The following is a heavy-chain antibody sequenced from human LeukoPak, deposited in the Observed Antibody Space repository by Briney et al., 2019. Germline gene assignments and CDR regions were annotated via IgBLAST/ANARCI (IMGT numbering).Heavy chain of an antibody. CDR1: GFTFSSYI. CDR3: ARGGWLRLNEFDY. D-gene: IGHD5-12*01. Sequence: PGGSLRLSCAASGFTFSSYIMNWVRQAPGKGLEWVSSISSSSSYIYYADSVKGRFTISRDNAKNSLYLQMNSLRAEDTAVYYCARGGWLRLNEFDYWGQGTLVTVSS. V-gene: IGHV3-21*01. CDR2: ISSSSSYI. J-gene: IGHJ4*02.